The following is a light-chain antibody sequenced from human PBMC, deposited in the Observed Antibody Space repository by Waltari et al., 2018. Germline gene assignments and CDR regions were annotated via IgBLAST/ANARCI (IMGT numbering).Light chain of an antibody. J-gene: IGLJ3*02. CDR1: SSDVGYYNF. CDR3: SSYLGSRTDWV. V-gene: IGLV2-14*01. Sequence: QSALTQPASVSGSPGQSITISCTGTSSDVGYYNFVSWYQLHPGKAPKLMIYEVTNRPSGVSIRFYGSKSGNTASLTISGLQAEDEADYYCSSYLGSRTDWVFGGGTKVTVL. CDR2: EVT.